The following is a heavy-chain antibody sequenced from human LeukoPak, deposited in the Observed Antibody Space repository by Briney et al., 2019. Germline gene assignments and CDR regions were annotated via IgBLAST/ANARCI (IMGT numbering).Heavy chain of an antibody. D-gene: IGHD3-10*01. CDR2: INPNSGGT. V-gene: IGHV1-2*02. J-gene: IGHJ4*02. CDR3: ARDATDYYGSGSYYSGDY. Sequence: ASVKVSCKASGYTFTGYYMHWVRQAPGQGLEWMGWINPNSGGTNYAQKFQGRVTMARDTSISTAYMELRSLRSDDTAVYYCARDATDYYGSGSYYSGDYWGQGTLVTVSS. CDR1: GYTFTGYY.